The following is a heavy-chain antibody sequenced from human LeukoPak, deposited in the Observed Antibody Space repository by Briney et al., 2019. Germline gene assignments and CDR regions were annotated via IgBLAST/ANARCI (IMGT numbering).Heavy chain of an antibody. CDR3: AREDPRTGYWFFDF. Sequence: GGSLRLSCAASGFTFSSYAMHWVRQAPGKGLEWVAVISYDGSNKYYADSAKGRFTISRDNGKNTLYLQMNSLRAEDTAVYYCAREDPRTGYWFFDFWGRGTLVTVSS. CDR1: GFTFSSYA. J-gene: IGHJ2*01. V-gene: IGHV3-30-3*01. CDR2: ISYDGSNK.